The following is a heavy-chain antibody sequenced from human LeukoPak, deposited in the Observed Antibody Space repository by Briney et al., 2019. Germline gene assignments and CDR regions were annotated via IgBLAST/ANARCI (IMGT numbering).Heavy chain of an antibody. D-gene: IGHD3-10*01. CDR1: GFMSSTFW. CDR3: ASGSGSYRTPYYYMDV. CDR2: IYSGGST. Sequence: SGGSLRLSCAASGFMSSTFWMSWVRQAPGKGLEWVSVIYSGGSTYYADSVKGRFTISRDNSKNTLYLQMNSLRAEDTAVYYCASGSGSYRTPYYYMDVWGTGTTVTVSS. J-gene: IGHJ6*03. V-gene: IGHV3-53*01.